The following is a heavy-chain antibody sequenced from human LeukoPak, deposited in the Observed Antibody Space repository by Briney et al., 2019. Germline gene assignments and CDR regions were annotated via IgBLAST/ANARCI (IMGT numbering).Heavy chain of an antibody. CDR1: GFTFSSYA. J-gene: IGHJ4*02. CDR3: ARDRNFGYSSGWSRLDY. V-gene: IGHV3-30-3*01. CDR2: ISYDGSNK. D-gene: IGHD6-19*01. Sequence: PGRSLRLSCAASGFTFSSYAMHWVRQAPGKGLEWVAVISYDGSNKYYADSVKGRFTISRGNSKNTLYLQMNSLRAEDTAVYYCARDRNFGYSSGWSRLDYWGQGTLVTVSS.